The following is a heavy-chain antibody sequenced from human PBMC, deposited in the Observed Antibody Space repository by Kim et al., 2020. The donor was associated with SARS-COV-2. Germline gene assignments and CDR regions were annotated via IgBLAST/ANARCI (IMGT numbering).Heavy chain of an antibody. Sequence: ASVKVSCKASGYTFTSYYMHWVRQAPGQGLEWMGIINPSGGSTSHAQKFQGRVTMTRDTSPSTVYMELSSLRSEDTAVYYCARGSPVYYDILTGYYRDYWGQGTLVTVSS. CDR2: INPSGGST. J-gene: IGHJ4*02. D-gene: IGHD3-9*01. CDR3: ARGSPVYYDILTGYYRDY. CDR1: GYTFTSYY. V-gene: IGHV1-46*01.